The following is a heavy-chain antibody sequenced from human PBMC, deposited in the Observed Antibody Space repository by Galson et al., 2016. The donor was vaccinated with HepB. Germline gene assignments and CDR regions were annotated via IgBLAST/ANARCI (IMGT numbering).Heavy chain of an antibody. CDR2: IKQDGSDK. Sequence: SLRLSCAASGFTFSSYWMHWVRQAPGKGLEWVASIKQDGSDKYYVDSVRGRFTISRDNAKNSLYLQMNSLRAEDTAVYYCARQSGNYDYWGQGTLVTVSS. CDR1: GFTFSSYW. CDR3: ARQSGNYDY. J-gene: IGHJ4*02. D-gene: IGHD1-26*01. V-gene: IGHV3-7*01.